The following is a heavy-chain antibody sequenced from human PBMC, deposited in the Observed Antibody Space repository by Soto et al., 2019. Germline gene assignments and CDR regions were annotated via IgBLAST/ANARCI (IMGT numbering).Heavy chain of an antibody. J-gene: IGHJ4*02. D-gene: IGHD4-17*01. CDR2: IYYSGST. V-gene: IGHV4-39*01. CDR3: GRLVYGDHGVAYFDY. CDR1: GGSISSSSYY. Sequence: SETLSLTCTVSGGSISSSSYYWGWIRQPPGKGLEWIGSIYYSGSTYYNPSLKSRVTISVDTSKNQFSLKLSSVTAADTAVYCFGRLVYGDHGVAYFDYWGPGTLVTVSS.